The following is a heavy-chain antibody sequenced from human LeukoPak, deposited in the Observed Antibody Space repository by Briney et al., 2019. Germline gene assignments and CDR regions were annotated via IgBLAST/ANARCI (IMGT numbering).Heavy chain of an antibody. Sequence: GGSLRPSCAASGFTFCSYGMHWVRHAPGKGLQWVAFIRYDGSNKYYADSVKGRFTISRDNSKNTLDLQMNSLRAEDTAVYYCAKIYSTYPYYYYMDVWGKGTTVTVSS. V-gene: IGHV3-30*02. CDR3: AKIYSTYPYYYYMDV. CDR1: GFTFCSYG. D-gene: IGHD4-11*01. J-gene: IGHJ6*03. CDR2: IRYDGSNK.